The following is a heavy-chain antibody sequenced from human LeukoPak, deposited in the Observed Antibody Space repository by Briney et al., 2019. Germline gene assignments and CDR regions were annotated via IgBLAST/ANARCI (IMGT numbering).Heavy chain of an antibody. D-gene: IGHD6-19*01. CDR2: IQFDGSIK. CDR3: AKDVVGQQWLENC. V-gene: IGHV3-30*02. Sequence: PGGSLRLSCAASGFTFSSYGMHWVRQAPGKGLEWVAFIQFDGSIKLYGDSVKGRFTISRDNSKNTLYLQMNSLRPEDTAVYYCAKDVVGQQWLENCWGRGTLVTVSS. J-gene: IGHJ4*02. CDR1: GFTFSSYG.